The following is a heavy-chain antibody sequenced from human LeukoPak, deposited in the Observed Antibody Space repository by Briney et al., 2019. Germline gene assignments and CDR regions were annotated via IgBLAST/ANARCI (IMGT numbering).Heavy chain of an antibody. CDR1: GGSISSYY. D-gene: IGHD3-22*01. CDR2: IYTSGST. J-gene: IGHJ3*02. CDR3: AREDSSGYYHDAFDI. V-gene: IGHV4-4*07. Sequence: SETLSLTCTVSGGSISSYYWSWIRQPAGKGLEWNGRIYTSGSTNYNPSLKSRVTMSVDTSKNQFSLKLSSVTAADTAVYYCAREDSSGYYHDAFDIWGQGTMVTVSS.